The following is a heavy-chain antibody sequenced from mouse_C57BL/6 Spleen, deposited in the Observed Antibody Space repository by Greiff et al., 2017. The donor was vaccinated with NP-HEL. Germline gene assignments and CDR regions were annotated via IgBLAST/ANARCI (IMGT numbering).Heavy chain of an antibody. D-gene: IGHD1-1*01. J-gene: IGHJ2*01. CDR2: ISYDGSN. CDR1: GYSITSGYY. V-gene: IGHV3-6*01. CDR3: ARCYYGSLYFDY. Sequence: EVKLMESGPGLVKPSQSLSLTCSVTGYSITSGYYWNWIRQFPGNKLEWMGYISYDGSNNYNPSLKNRISITRDTSKNQFFLKLNSVTTEDTATYYCARCYYGSLYFDYWGQGTTLTVSS.